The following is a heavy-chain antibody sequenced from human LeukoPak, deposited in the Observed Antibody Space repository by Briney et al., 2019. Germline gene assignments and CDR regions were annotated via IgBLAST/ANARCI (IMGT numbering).Heavy chain of an antibody. Sequence: GRSLRLSCAVSGFTFSSYAMHWVRQAPGKGLEWVAIISYDGSNQYYADSVKGRSTISRDNSKNTLYLQMNSLGTEDTAVYYCARADNIVATIWGELDYWGQGTLVTVSS. CDR1: GFTFSSYA. CDR3: ARADNIVATIWGELDY. D-gene: IGHD5-12*01. V-gene: IGHV3-30*04. CDR2: ISYDGSNQ. J-gene: IGHJ4*02.